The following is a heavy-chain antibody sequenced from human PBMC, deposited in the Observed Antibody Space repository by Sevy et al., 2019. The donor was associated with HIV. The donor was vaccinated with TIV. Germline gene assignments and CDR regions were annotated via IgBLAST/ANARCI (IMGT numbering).Heavy chain of an antibody. V-gene: IGHV3-53*01. Sequence: GGSLRLSCVASGFIVSSNYMSWVRQAPGKGLEWVSVIYSAGPTYYADSVKGRFTISRDNSKNTLYLQMNSLGADDTAVYYCARVGVISSGWFYFDYWGQGALVTVSS. CDR1: GFIVSSNY. CDR2: IYSAGPT. J-gene: IGHJ4*02. D-gene: IGHD6-19*01. CDR3: ARVGVISSGWFYFDY.